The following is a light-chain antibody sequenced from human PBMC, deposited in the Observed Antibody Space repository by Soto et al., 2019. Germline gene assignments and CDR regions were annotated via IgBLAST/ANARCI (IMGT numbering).Light chain of an antibody. J-gene: IGKJ1*01. CDR3: QERSDWPRT. CDR2: DAS. V-gene: IGKV3-11*01. Sequence: EIVLTQSPATLSLSPGETATLSCRASPSVSSCLAWSQQKPGPAPRLLIYDASNRATGIPARFSGSGSGTDFTLTISSLEPEDFAVYYCQERSDWPRTFGQGTKVEGK. CDR1: PSVSSC.